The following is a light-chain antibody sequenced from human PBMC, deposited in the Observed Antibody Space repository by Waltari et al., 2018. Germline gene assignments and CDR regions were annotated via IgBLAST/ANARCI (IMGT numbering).Light chain of an antibody. CDR1: SSDVGGHNF. J-gene: IGLJ2*01. V-gene: IGLV2-8*01. CDR2: EVS. Sequence: QSALTQPPSASGSPGQSVTISCTGTSSDVGGHNFVSWYQQHPGKVPKLMIDEVSKRPAGGPDRFSGSKSGDTASLTVSGLQAEDEADYYCTSYAGSNILVFGGGTKLTVL. CDR3: TSYAGSNILV.